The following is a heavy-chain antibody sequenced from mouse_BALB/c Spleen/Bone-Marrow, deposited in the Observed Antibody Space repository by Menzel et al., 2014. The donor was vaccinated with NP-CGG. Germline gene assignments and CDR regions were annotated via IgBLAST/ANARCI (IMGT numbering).Heavy chain of an antibody. Sequence: QVQLQQFGAALVRPGASVQQSCEASGYTFANYWMHCVNQRPVPGLECVGDITPTNGRSNYNEKFKRKATLTVDKSSSTAYMQLSSLTSEDSAVYYCARRGDYYGAMDYWGQGTSVTVSS. CDR1: GYTFANYW. J-gene: IGHJ4*01. V-gene: IGHV1S81*02. CDR3: ARRGDYYGAMDY. CDR2: ITPTNGRS. D-gene: IGHD1-1*01.